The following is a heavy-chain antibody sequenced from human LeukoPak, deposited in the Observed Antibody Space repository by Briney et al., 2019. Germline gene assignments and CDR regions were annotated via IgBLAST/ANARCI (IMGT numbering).Heavy chain of an antibody. D-gene: IGHD5-18*01. CDR1: GITFSGYS. CDR3: ARVGGDTAETMYLGY. J-gene: IGHJ4*02. V-gene: IGHV3-48*02. Sequence: RGSRILACVVSGITFSGYSMIWVSQAPGKGLEWLSFMTTSGNTIFYAESVKDRFTISRDNAKKSLYLQMNSLRDEDTAVYYCARVGGDTAETMYLGYWGQGTLVTVSS. CDR2: MTTSGNTI.